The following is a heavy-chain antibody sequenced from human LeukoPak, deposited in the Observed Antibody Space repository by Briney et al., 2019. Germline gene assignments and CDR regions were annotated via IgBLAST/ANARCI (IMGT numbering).Heavy chain of an antibody. Sequence: SETLSLTCAVYGGSFSGYYWSWIRQPPGKGLEWIGRIYTSGSTNYNPSLKSRVTMSVDTSKNQFSLKLSSVTAADTAVYYCARDRGYCSSTSCYGVDWFDPWGQGTLVTVSP. CDR3: ARDRGYCSSTSCYGVDWFDP. J-gene: IGHJ5*02. CDR1: GGSFSGYY. D-gene: IGHD2-2*01. CDR2: IYTSGST. V-gene: IGHV4-59*10.